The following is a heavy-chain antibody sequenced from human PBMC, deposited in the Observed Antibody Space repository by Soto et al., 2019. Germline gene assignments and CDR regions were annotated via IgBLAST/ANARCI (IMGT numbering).Heavy chain of an antibody. CDR1: GGSISHCY. V-gene: IGHV4-59*01. D-gene: IGHD6-19*01. CDR3: ASHGEQWLIRPFDS. CDR2: IFYSGNC. J-gene: IGHJ4*02. Sequence: SGTLSLSCSVSGGSISHCYWSWIRQSPGKGLEWIGFIFYSGNCNYDPSLASRVSMSVDMSKNQFSLKLTSVTAADTAMYYCASHGEQWLIRPFDSWGQGTLVTGSS.